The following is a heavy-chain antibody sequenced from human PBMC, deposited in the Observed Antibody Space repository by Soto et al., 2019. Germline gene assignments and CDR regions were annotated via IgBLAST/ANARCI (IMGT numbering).Heavy chain of an antibody. D-gene: IGHD2-2*01. CDR2: INAGNGNT. CDR3: ARDQGPYQLLSYYYHYMDV. J-gene: IGHJ6*03. V-gene: IGHV1-3*01. CDR1: GYTFTSYA. Sequence: ASVKVSCKASGYTFTSYAMHWVRQAPGQRLEWMGWINAGNGNTKYSQKFQGRVTITRDTSASTAYMELSSLRSEDTAVYYCARDQGPYQLLSYYYHYMDVWGKGTTVTVSS.